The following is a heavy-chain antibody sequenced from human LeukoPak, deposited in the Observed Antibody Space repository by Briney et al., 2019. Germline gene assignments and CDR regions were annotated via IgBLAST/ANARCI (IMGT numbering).Heavy chain of an antibody. CDR2: FDPEDGET. Sequence: ASVKVSCKASGYTLTELSMHWVRQAPGKGLEWMGGFDPEDGETIYAQKFQGRVTMTEDTSTDSAYMELSSLRSEDTAVYFCATVRGYCSSNIECYFQHWGQGTLVTVSS. D-gene: IGHD2-2*01. CDR1: GYTLTELS. V-gene: IGHV1-24*01. CDR3: ATVRGYCSSNIECYFQH. J-gene: IGHJ1*01.